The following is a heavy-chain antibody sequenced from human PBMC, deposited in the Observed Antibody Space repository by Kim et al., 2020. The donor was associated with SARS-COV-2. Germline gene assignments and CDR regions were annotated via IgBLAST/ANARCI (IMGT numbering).Heavy chain of an antibody. CDR3: ASPLRGGSHTLGY. V-gene: IGHV3-11*06. J-gene: IGHJ4*02. D-gene: IGHD1-26*01. Sequence: YADSVEGRFTISRDNAKNSLYLQMNSLRAEDTAVYYWASPLRGGSHTLGYWGQGTLVTVSS.